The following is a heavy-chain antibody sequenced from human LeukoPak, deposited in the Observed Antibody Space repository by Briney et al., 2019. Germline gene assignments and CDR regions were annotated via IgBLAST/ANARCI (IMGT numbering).Heavy chain of an antibody. V-gene: IGHV3-15*01. CDR3: STGGYYLDY. CDR1: GFTFSNAW. CDR2: IKSKADGGAT. J-gene: IGHJ4*02. Sequence: GGSLRLTCVGSGFTFSNAWMNWVRQAPGKGLEWVGRIKSKADGGATDYAAPVKGRITISRDDSKNMVYLQMNSLKTEDTAVYYCSTGGYYLDYWGQGTLVTVSS.